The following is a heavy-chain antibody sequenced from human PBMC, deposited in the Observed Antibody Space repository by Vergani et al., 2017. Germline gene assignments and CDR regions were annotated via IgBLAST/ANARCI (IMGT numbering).Heavy chain of an antibody. D-gene: IGHD6-19*01. V-gene: IGHV4-59*01. CDR1: GGSISSYY. CDR3: ARVERSGWSRGDAFDI. J-gene: IGHJ3*02. Sequence: QLQLQESGPGLVKPSETLSLTCTVSGGSISSYYWSWIPQPPGKGLEWIGYIYYSGSTNYNPSLKSRVTISVDTSKNQFSLKLSSVTAADTAVYYCARVERSGWSRGDAFDIWGQGTMVTVSS. CDR2: IYYSGST.